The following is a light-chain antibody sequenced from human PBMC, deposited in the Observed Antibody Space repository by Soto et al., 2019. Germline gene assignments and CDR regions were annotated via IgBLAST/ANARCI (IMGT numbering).Light chain of an antibody. CDR2: DAS. J-gene: IGKJ5*01. Sequence: DSEMTQAPYSLYASVGGKVTITCRASQSISRWLAWYQQKPGKAPQALIYDASSLKSGVPSRFSGNGSGTEYTLSISSLQTDDFAIYYCEQYEPYLSFGRGTRLEIK. CDR3: EQYEPYLS. V-gene: IGKV1-5*01. CDR1: QSISRW.